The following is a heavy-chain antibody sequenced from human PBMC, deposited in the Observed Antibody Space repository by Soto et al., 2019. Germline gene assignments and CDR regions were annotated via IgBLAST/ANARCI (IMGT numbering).Heavy chain of an antibody. D-gene: IGHD2-15*01. CDR2: ISYDGSNK. CDR3: VSVVVVAATLAYDY. CDR1: GFTFSSYG. V-gene: IGHV3-30*03. J-gene: IGHJ4*02. Sequence: GGSLRLSCAASGFTFSSYGMHWVRQAPGKGLEWVAVISYDGSNKYYADSVKGRFTISRDNSKNTLYLQMNSLRAEDTAVYYCVSVVVVAATLAYDYWGQGTLVTVSS.